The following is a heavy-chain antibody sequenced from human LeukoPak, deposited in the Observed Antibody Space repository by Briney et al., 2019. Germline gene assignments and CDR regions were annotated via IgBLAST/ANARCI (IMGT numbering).Heavy chain of an antibody. J-gene: IGHJ3*02. D-gene: IGHD6-13*01. Sequence: PGGSLRLSCAVSGFTFSSYWMHWVRQAPGKGLEWVSSISSSSSYIYYADSVKGRFTISRDNAKNSLYLQMNSLRAEDTAVYYCARDLNAEQQLVSAFDIWGQGTMVTVSS. CDR1: GFTFSSYW. V-gene: IGHV3-21*01. CDR3: ARDLNAEQQLVSAFDI. CDR2: ISSSSSYI.